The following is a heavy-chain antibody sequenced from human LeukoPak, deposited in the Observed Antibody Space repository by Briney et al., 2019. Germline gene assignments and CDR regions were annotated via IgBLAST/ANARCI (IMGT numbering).Heavy chain of an antibody. CDR1: GYTFTGYY. J-gene: IGHJ4*02. CDR3: ARNYDFWSGYVY. Sequence: ASVKVSCKASGYTFTGYYMHWVRQAPGQGLEWMGWMNPNSGGTNYAQKFQGRVTMTRDTSISTAYMELSRLRSDDTAVYYCARNYDFWSGYVYWGQGTLVTVSS. V-gene: IGHV1-2*02. CDR2: MNPNSGGT. D-gene: IGHD3-3*01.